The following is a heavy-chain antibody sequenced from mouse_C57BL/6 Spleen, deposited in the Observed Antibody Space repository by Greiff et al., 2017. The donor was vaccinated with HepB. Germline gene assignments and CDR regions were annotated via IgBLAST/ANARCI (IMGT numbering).Heavy chain of an antibody. J-gene: IGHJ4*01. D-gene: IGHD1-1*01. CDR2: IHPNSGST. V-gene: IGHV1-64*01. Sequence: QVQLKQPGAELVKPGASVKLSCKASGYTFTSYWMHWVKQRPGQGLEWIGMIHPNSGSTNYNEKFKSKATLTVDKSSSTAYMQLSSLTSEDSAVYYCARKGLSLPDAMDYWGQGTSVTVSS. CDR3: ARKGLSLPDAMDY. CDR1: GYTFTSYW.